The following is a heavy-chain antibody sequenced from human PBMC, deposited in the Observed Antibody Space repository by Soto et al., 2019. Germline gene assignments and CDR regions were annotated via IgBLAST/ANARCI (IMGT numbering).Heavy chain of an antibody. CDR2: INHSGST. D-gene: IGHD2-21*01. CDR1: GGSFSGYY. J-gene: IGHJ6*03. Sequence: PSETLSLNCAVYGGSFSGYYWSWFRQPPWKGLEWIGEINHSGSTNYNPSLKSRVTISVDTSKNQFSLKLSSVTAADTAVYYCVRLWQGAHYYSSYMDFWDKGTTVTVSS. CDR3: VRLWQGAHYYSSYMDF. V-gene: IGHV4-34*01.